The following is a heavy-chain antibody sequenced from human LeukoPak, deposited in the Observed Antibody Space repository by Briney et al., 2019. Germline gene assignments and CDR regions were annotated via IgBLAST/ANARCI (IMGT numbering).Heavy chain of an antibody. Sequence: PSQTLSLTCTVSGGSISSGGYYWSWIRQRPGKGLEWIGYIYYSGSTYYNPSLKSRVTISVDTSKNQFSLKLSSVTAADTAVYYCARAQGYDFWSGYSFFDYWGQGTLVTVSS. CDR2: IYYSGST. J-gene: IGHJ4*02. CDR3: ARAQGYDFWSGYSFFDY. V-gene: IGHV4-31*03. CDR1: GGSISSGGYY. D-gene: IGHD3-3*01.